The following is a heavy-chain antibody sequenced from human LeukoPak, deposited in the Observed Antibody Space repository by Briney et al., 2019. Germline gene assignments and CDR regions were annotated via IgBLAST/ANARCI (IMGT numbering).Heavy chain of an antibody. CDR2: ISYSGST. CDR3: ASRVGATTFDY. CDR1: GGSISSYY. Sequence: PSETLSLTCTVSGGSISSYYWSWIRQPPGKGLEWITYISYSGSTNCNPSLKSRVTISVDTSKNQFSLKLSSVTAADTAVYYCASRVGATTFDYWGQGTLVTVSS. J-gene: IGHJ4*02. V-gene: IGHV4-59*08. D-gene: IGHD1-26*01.